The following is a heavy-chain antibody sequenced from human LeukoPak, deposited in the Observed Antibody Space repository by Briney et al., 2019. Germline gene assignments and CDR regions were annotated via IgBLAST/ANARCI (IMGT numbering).Heavy chain of an antibody. CDR1: GGSISNYY. Sequence: SETLSLTCTVSGGSISNYYWSWIRQPPGKGLEWIGYIYYSGSTNYNPSLKSRVTISVDTSKNRFSLKLSSVTAADTAVYYCARDGALLDYGMDVWGQGTTVTVSS. D-gene: IGHD1-26*01. V-gene: IGHV4-59*01. J-gene: IGHJ6*02. CDR3: ARDGALLDYGMDV. CDR2: IYYSGST.